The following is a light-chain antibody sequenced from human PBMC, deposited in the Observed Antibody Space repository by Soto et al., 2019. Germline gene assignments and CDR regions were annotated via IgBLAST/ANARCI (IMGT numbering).Light chain of an antibody. CDR1: QSVSRN. J-gene: IGKJ5*01. V-gene: IGKV3-11*01. Sequence: DIVMTQSPDSLAVSPGERATLFCRASQSVSRNLAWHQQKPGQAPRLLIYGSYHRATGIPDRFSGSGSGTDFTLTISSLEPEDFAVYYCQQRSNWPITFGQGTRLEIK. CDR3: QQRSNWPIT. CDR2: GSY.